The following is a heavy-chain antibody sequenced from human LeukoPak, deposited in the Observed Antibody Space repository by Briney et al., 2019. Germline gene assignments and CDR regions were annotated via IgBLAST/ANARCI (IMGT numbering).Heavy chain of an antibody. CDR3: ARDHVGDFWSGYDAFDI. J-gene: IGHJ3*02. CDR1: GGSISSYY. Sequence: SETLPLTCTVSGGSISSYYWSWIRQPAGKGLEWIGRIYTSGSTNYNPSLKSRVTMSVDTSKNQFSLKLSSVTAADTAVYYCARDHVGDFWSGYDAFDIWGQGTMVTVSS. CDR2: IYTSGST. V-gene: IGHV4-4*07. D-gene: IGHD3-3*01.